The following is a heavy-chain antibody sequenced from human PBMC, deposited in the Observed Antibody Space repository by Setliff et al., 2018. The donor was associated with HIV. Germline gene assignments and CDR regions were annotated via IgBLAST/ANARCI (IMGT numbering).Heavy chain of an antibody. CDR1: GGSINSYY. CDR3: ARQMTIPGVAVTPVDY. J-gene: IGHJ4*02. D-gene: IGHD3-3*01. CDR2: IFDSGST. Sequence: SETLSLTCTVSGGSINSYYWSWIRQPPGKGLEWIGYIFDSGSTNYNPSFERQVTISVDTSKSQFSLKLTSVTAADTAVYYCARQMTIPGVAVTPVDYWGQGALVTVSS. V-gene: IGHV4-59*08.